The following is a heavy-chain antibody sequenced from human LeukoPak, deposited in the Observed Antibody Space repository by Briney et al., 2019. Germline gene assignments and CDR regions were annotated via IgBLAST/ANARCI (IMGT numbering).Heavy chain of an antibody. CDR3: ARGQREQQLATPVDY. CDR1: GYTFTSYG. CDR2: ISAYNGNT. Sequence: ASVKVSCKASGYTFTSYGISWVRQAPGQGLEWMGWISAYNGNTNYAQKLQGRVTMTTDTSTSTAYMELRSLRSDDTAVYYCARGQREQQLATPVDYWGQGTLVTVSS. V-gene: IGHV1-18*04. D-gene: IGHD6-13*01. J-gene: IGHJ4*02.